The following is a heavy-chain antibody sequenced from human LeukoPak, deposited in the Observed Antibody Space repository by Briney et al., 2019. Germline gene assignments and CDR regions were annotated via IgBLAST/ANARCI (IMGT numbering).Heavy chain of an antibody. D-gene: IGHD3-22*01. V-gene: IGHV5-51*01. J-gene: IGHJ4*02. CDR3: ARFYSYYYDSSGYYQFDY. CDR1: GYTFTTYW. CDR2: IYPSDSDT. Sequence: GESLKISCKGSGYTFTTYWIGWVCQMPGKGLEWMGIIYPSDSDTRYSPSFQGQVTISADKSINTAYLQWSSLKASDTAMYYCARFYSYYYDSSGYYQFDYWGQGSLVTVSS.